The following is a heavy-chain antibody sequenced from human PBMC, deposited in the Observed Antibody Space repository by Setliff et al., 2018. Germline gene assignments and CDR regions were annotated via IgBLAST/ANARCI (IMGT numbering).Heavy chain of an antibody. J-gene: IGHJ4*02. D-gene: IGHD6-19*01. V-gene: IGHV3-48*01. CDR2: ISSSSTTI. Sequence: GGSLRLSCAGSGFTFSSYSMNWVRQAPGKGLEWVSYISSSSTTIYYADSVKGRFTISRDNSKNTLYLQMNSLRAEDTAVYYCARDLAVAARAWYYFDYWGQGTLVTVSS. CDR3: ARDLAVAARAWYYFDY. CDR1: GFTFSSYS.